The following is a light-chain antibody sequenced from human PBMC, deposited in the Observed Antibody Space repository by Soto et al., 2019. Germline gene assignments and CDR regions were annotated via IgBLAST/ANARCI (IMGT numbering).Light chain of an antibody. CDR3: QSYDSSLSAL. CDR1: SSNIGAGYD. J-gene: IGLJ2*01. V-gene: IGLV1-40*01. Sequence: QSVLTQPPSVSGAPGQRVTISCTGSSSNIGAGYDVHWYQQLPGTAPKLLIYGNSNRPSGVPDRFSGSKSGTSASLAITGLQXXXEAXXYCQSYDSSLSALFGGGTKLTVL. CDR2: GNS.